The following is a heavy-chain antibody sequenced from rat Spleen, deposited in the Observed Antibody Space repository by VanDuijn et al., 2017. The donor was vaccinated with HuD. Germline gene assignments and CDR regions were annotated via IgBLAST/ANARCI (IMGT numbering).Heavy chain of an antibody. CDR3: VRHNSGYGVMDA. Sequence: EVQLQESGPGLVKPSQSLSLTCSVTGYSITSNYWGWIRKFPGNKMEWMGYISYSGSTSYNPSLKSRISITRDTSKNQFFLQLNSVTTEDTATYYCVRHNSGYGVMDAWGQGTSVTVSS. V-gene: IGHV3-1*01. CDR2: ISYSGST. J-gene: IGHJ4*01. CDR1: GYSITSNY. D-gene: IGHD4-3*01.